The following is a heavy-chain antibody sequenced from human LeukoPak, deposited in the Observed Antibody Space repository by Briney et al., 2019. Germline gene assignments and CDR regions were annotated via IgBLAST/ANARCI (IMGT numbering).Heavy chain of an antibody. D-gene: IGHD3-22*01. V-gene: IGHV4-31*03. CDR2: IYYSRTT. CDR3: ARTAPSYYYDGSGHYFDS. CDR1: GDSINSAGYY. Sequence: PSETLSLTCTVSGDSINSAGYYWTWIRQHPGKGLEWIGYIYYSRTTYYSPSLKSRLTISMKTSKNQFFLKLSSVTAADTAVYLCARTAPSYYYDGSGHYFDSWGQGTLVAVSS. J-gene: IGHJ4*02.